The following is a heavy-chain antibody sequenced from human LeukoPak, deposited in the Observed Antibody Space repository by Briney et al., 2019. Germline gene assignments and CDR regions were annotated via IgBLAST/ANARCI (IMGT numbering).Heavy chain of an antibody. CDR1: GGSISSYY. D-gene: IGHD3-3*01. J-gene: IGHJ4*02. CDR2: IYYSGST. Sequence: SETLSLTCTVSGGSISSYYWSWIRQPPGKGLEWIGYIYYSGSTNYNPSLKSRVTISVDTSKNQFSLKLSSVTAADTAVYYCARAEYYDFWSGYYSHFDYWGQGTLATVST. V-gene: IGHV4-59*01. CDR3: ARAEYYDFWSGYYSHFDY.